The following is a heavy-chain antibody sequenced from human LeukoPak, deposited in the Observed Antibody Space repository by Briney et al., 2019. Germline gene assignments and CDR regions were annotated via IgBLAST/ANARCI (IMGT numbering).Heavy chain of an antibody. Sequence: GGSLRLSCAASGFTFDDYAMHWVRQAPGKGLEWVAVIWSDGSNRYYADSVKGRFTISRDNSMNTLFLQMNSLRAEDTAVYYCARSAIGYYFFDSWGPGALVTVSS. D-gene: IGHD5-18*01. CDR2: IWSDGSNR. V-gene: IGHV3-33*08. CDR1: GFTFDDYA. CDR3: ARSAIGYYFFDS. J-gene: IGHJ4*02.